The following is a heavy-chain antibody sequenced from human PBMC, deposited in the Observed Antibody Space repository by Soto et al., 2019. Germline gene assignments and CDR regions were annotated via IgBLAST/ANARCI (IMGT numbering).Heavy chain of an antibody. CDR3: ARQQRNYYGSGSYPKYYYGMDV. CDR1: GGTFSSYA. CDR2: IIPIFGTA. Sequence: SVKVSCKASGGTFSSYAISWVRQAPGQGLEWMGGIIPIFGTANYAQKFQGRVTITADESTSTAYMELSSLRSEDTAVYYCARQQRNYYGSGSYPKYYYGMDVWGQGTTVTVSS. J-gene: IGHJ6*02. D-gene: IGHD3-10*01. V-gene: IGHV1-69*13.